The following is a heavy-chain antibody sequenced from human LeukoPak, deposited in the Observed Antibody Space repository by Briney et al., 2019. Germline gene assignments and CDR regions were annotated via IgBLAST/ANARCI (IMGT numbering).Heavy chain of an antibody. Sequence: PGGTLRLSCAASGFTLRSSDMNWIRQAPGKGLEWVSAISGSGGGTTYYANSVKGRFTISRDNAKNSLFLQMNSLRAEDTAVYYCASPGDYYYYYYIDVWGKGTTVTVSS. CDR1: GFTLRSSD. CDR3: ASPGDYYYYYYIDV. J-gene: IGHJ6*03. CDR2: ISGSGGGTT. V-gene: IGHV3-23*01. D-gene: IGHD2-2*01.